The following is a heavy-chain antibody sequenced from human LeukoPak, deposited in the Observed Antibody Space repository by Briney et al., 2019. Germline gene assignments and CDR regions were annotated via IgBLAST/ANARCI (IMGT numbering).Heavy chain of an antibody. V-gene: IGHV3-30*02. CDR1: GFTFSSYG. D-gene: IGHD1-26*01. J-gene: IGHJ4*02. Sequence: GGSLRLSCVASGFTFSSYGMHWVRQAPGKGLEWVAFIRYDGSNKYYADSVKGRFTISRDNSKNTLYLQMNSLRAEDTAVYYCEVGATTNYWGQGTLVTVSS. CDR2: IRYDGSNK. CDR3: EVGATTNY.